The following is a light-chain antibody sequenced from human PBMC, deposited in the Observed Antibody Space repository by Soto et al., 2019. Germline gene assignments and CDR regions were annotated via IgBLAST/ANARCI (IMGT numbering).Light chain of an antibody. J-gene: IGKJ2*01. Sequence: ELVLTQSPGTLSLSPGERVALSCSASQSVRGSYLAWYQQKPGQAPRLLIYEASRRAAGIPDRFSGSWSGTDFIRTVSRLEPEDLALYCCQQYGNSPHTFGQGTKLAIK. V-gene: IGKV3-20*01. CDR2: EAS. CDR1: QSVRGSY. CDR3: QQYGNSPHT.